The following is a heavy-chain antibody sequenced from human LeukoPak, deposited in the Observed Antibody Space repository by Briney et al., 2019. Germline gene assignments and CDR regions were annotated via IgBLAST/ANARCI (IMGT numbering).Heavy chain of an antibody. CDR1: GGSISSGSYY. Sequence: SETLSLTCTVSGGSISSGSYYWSWIRQPAGKGLEWIGRIYTSGSTNYNPSLKSRVTISVDTSKNQFSLKLSSVTAADTAVYYCARDRASGTVTTPDYWGQGTLVTVSS. CDR3: ARDRASGTVTTPDY. J-gene: IGHJ4*02. V-gene: IGHV4-61*02. CDR2: IYTSGST. D-gene: IGHD4-17*01.